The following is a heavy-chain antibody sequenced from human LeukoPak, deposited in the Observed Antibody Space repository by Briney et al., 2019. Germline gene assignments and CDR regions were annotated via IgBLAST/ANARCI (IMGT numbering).Heavy chain of an antibody. Sequence: AGGSLRLSCAASGFTFSSYAMHWVRQAPGKGLEWVAVISYDGSNKYYADSVKGRFTISRDNSKNTLYLQMNSLRAEDTAVYYCARDFASLKSGDGGSDYWGQGTLVTVSS. CDR3: ARDFASLKSGDGGSDY. CDR2: ISYDGSNK. V-gene: IGHV3-30-3*01. J-gene: IGHJ4*02. CDR1: GFTFSSYA. D-gene: IGHD2-15*01.